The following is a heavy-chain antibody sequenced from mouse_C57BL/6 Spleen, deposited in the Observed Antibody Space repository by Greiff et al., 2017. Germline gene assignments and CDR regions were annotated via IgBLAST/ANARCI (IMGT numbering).Heavy chain of an antibody. J-gene: IGHJ2*01. D-gene: IGHD2-2*01. Sequence: EVQLQQSGPELVKPGASVKISCKASGYSFTGYYMNWVKQSPEKSLEWIGEINPSTGGTTYNQKFKAKATLTVDKSSSTAYMQLKSLTSEDSAVYYCARWAVTTGYFDYWGQGTTLTVSS. V-gene: IGHV1-42*01. CDR3: ARWAVTTGYFDY. CDR1: GYSFTGYY. CDR2: INPSTGGT.